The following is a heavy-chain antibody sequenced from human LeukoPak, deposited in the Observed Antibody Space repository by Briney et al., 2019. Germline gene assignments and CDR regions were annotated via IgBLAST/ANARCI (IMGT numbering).Heavy chain of an antibody. CDR2: IYSGGTT. Sequence: GGSLRLSCAASGFTVSGNHMSWVRQAPGKGLNWVSIIYSGGTTYYADSVKGQFTISRDNSKNTLYLQMNSLRAEDTAVYYCARDADYGGSPDAFDIWGRGTIVTVSS. CDR1: GFTVSGNH. J-gene: IGHJ3*02. V-gene: IGHV3-53*01. D-gene: IGHD4-23*01. CDR3: ARDADYGGSPDAFDI.